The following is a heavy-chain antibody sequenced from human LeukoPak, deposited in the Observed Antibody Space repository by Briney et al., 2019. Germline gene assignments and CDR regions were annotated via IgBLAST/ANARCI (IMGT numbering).Heavy chain of an antibody. CDR1: GYTFTSYD. CDR2: MNPNSGNT. V-gene: IGHV1-8*03. CDR3: AGVGIAAAGGLDY. J-gene: IGHJ4*02. D-gene: IGHD6-13*01. Sequence: ASVKVSCKASGYTFTSYDINWVRQAPGQGLEWMGWMNPNSGNTVYAQKFQGRVTITRNTSISTAYMEMSSLRSEDTAVYYCAGVGIAAAGGLDYWGQGTLVTVSS.